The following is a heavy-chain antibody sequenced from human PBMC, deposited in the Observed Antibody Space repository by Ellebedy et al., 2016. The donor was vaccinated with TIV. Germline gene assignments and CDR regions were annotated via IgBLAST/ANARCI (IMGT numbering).Heavy chain of an antibody. CDR2: INGDGSST. CDR3: ARGGGCGSGDCWAFDY. D-gene: IGHD2-21*02. CDR1: GFTFSNYN. V-gene: IGHV3-74*01. Sequence: GESLKISCVASGFTFSNYNMNWVRQSPGEGLVWVSRINGDGSSTIYADSVKGRFTISRDNAKNTLYLQMNSLRAEDTAVYYCARGGGCGSGDCWAFDYWGQGALVTVSS. J-gene: IGHJ4*02.